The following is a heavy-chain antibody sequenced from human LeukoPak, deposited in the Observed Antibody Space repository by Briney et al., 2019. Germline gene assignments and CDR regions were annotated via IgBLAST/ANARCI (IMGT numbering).Heavy chain of an antibody. V-gene: IGHV3-15*01. J-gene: IGHJ4*02. CDR2: IKSKTDGGTT. CDR1: GFTFSNAW. Sequence: GGSLRLSCAASGFTFSNAWMSWVRQAPGKGLEWVGRIKSKTDGGTTDYAAPVKGRFTISRDDSKNTLYLQMNSLKTEDTAVYYCTTDWGSWYQLPDDYWGQGTLVTVSS. CDR3: TTDWGSWYQLPDDY. D-gene: IGHD2-2*01.